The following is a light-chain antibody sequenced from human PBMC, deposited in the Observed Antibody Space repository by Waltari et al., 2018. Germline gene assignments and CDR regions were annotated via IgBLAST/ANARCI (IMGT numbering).Light chain of an antibody. Sequence: EIVMTQSPATLSVSPGERVTLSCMASRSIGNNVVWYQQKPGQAPRLLIYAASTRATGVPARFSGSGSGTEFSLTISSLQSEDVAVYYCQHYNYWPPWTFGQGTKVAI. CDR3: QHYNYWPPWT. V-gene: IGKV3-15*01. CDR2: AAS. J-gene: IGKJ1*01. CDR1: RSIGNN.